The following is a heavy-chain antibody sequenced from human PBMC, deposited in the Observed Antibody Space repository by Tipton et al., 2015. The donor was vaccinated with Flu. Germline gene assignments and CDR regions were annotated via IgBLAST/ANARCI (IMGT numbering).Heavy chain of an antibody. V-gene: IGHV1-46*01. CDR1: GYTFTRYL. D-gene: IGHD1-26*01. CDR2: INPGGGST. CDR3: ARNSGSYYGCFDS. J-gene: IGHJ4*02. Sequence: QLVQSGAEVKKPGASVKVSCKASGYTFTRYLMHWVRQAPGQGLEWMGIINPGGGSTSYAQKFQGRVTMTRDTSTSTVYMELSSLRSADTAIYYCARNSGSYYGCFDSWGQGTLVTVSS.